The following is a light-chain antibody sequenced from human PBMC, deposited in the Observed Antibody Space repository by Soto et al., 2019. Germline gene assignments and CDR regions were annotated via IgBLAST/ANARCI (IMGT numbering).Light chain of an antibody. V-gene: IGKV3-15*01. Sequence: ETVMTQSPATLSVSPGERVTLSCRASQSVSNSRLAWYQQKPGQAPRLLIYGASTRATGIPARFSGSGSGTEFTLTISSLQSDDFAVYYCQQYNSWPLTFGGGTKVEIK. J-gene: IGKJ4*01. CDR1: QSVSNS. CDR2: GAS. CDR3: QQYNSWPLT.